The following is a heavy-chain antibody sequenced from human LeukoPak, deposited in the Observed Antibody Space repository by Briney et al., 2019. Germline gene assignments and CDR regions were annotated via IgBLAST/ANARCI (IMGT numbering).Heavy chain of an antibody. D-gene: IGHD5-24*01. J-gene: IGHJ4*02. CDR3: ARDWGSGDGYNLDRYYFDY. CDR2: IYHSGST. V-gene: IGHV4-38-2*02. CDR1: GYSISSGYY. Sequence: PSETLSLTCAVSGYSISSGYYWGWIRQPPGKGLEWIGSIYHSGSTYYNPSLKSRVTISVDTSKNQFSLKLSSVTAADTAVYYCARDWGSGDGYNLDRYYFDYWGQGTLVTASS.